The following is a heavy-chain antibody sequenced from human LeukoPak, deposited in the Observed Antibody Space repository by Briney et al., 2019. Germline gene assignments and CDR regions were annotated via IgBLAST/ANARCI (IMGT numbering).Heavy chain of an antibody. J-gene: IGHJ4*02. Sequence: ASVKVSCKASGYTFTRYDINWVRQATGQGLEWMGWMNPNSGNTGYAQKFQGRVTMTRNTSISTAYMELSSLRSEDTAVYYCARVPYGYGGNSDYWGQGTLVTVSS. CDR1: GYTFTRYD. V-gene: IGHV1-8*01. CDR3: ARVPYGYGGNSDY. CDR2: MNPNSGNT. D-gene: IGHD4-23*01.